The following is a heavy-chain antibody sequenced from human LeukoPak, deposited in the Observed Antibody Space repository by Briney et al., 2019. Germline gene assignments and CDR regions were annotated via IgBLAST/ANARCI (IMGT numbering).Heavy chain of an antibody. Sequence: GASVKVSCKASGGTFSTFAINWVRQAPGQGLGWMGGIIPVFGTANYVQKFQDRVTITADESTSTAYMELSSLRSEDTAVYYCAGRTYYYDTSYYYYAPFDYWGQGTLVTVSS. J-gene: IGHJ4*02. CDR3: AGRTYYYDTSYYYYAPFDY. CDR1: GGTFSTFA. D-gene: IGHD3-22*01. V-gene: IGHV1-69*13. CDR2: IIPVFGTA.